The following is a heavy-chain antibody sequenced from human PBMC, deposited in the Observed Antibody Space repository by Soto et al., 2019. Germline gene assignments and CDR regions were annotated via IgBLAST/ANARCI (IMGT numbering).Heavy chain of an antibody. CDR2: IYPGDSDT. CDR3: LCLYHCSGGSCDSLYV. CDR1: GYSFTSYW. Sequence: PGGSLKISCKGSGYSFTSYWICWVRQMPVKGLEWMGIIYPGDSDTRYSPSFQGQVTISAEKSISTAYLKWSSLKATDAVMYFCLCLYHCSGGSCDSLYVWGQGTLVSVSS. J-gene: IGHJ4*02. D-gene: IGHD2-15*01. V-gene: IGHV5-51*01.